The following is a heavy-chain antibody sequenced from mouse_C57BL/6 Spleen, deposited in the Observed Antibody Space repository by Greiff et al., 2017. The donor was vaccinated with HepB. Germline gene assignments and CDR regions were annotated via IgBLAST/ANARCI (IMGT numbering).Heavy chain of an antibody. Sequence: EVQLVESGGGLVKPGGSLKLSCAASGFTFSSYTMSWVRQTPETTLEWVATISGGGGNTYYPDSVKGQVTISRDNAKNTLYLQMSSLRCEDTALYYCASSLTTVVAKMDYWGKGTTVNVSS. V-gene: IGHV5-9*01. CDR3: ASSLTTVVAKMDY. D-gene: IGHD1-1*01. CDR1: GFTFSSYT. J-gene: IGHJ4*01. CDR2: ISGGGGNT.